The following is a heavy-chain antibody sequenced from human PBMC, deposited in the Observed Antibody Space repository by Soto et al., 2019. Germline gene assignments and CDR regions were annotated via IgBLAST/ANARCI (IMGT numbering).Heavy chain of an antibody. CDR2: INPSGGST. J-gene: IGHJ6*02. D-gene: IGHD4-17*01. V-gene: IGHV1-46*01. Sequence: GASVKVSCKASGYTFTSYYMHWVRQAPGQGLEWMGIINPSGGSTSYAQKFQGRVTMTRDTSTSTVYMELSSLRSEDTAVYYCARELLDYGGSLAYYYYGMDVWGQGTTVTVSS. CDR3: ARELLDYGGSLAYYYYGMDV. CDR1: GYTFTSYY.